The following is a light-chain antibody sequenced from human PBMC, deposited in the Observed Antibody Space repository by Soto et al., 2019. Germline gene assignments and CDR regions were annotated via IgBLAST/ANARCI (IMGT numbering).Light chain of an antibody. CDR3: SSYTSSSTLGYV. Sequence: QSVLTQPASVSGSPGQSITISCTGTSSDVGGYNYVSWYQKHPGKAPKLMIYDVSNRPSGVSNRFSGSESGNTASLTISGLQAEYEADYFCSSYTSSSTLGYVFGTGTKVTVL. CDR2: DVS. J-gene: IGLJ1*01. V-gene: IGLV2-14*01. CDR1: SSDVGGYNY.